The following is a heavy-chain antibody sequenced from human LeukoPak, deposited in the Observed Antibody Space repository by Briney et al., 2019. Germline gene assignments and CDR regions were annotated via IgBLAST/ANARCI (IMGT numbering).Heavy chain of an antibody. D-gene: IGHD6-6*01. CDR3: AKDWAYSTSSFFYYFDF. Sequence: PGGSLRLSCAVSGVNFSSYWMSWVRQAPGKGLEWVANIKQDGSEEYYVDSVKGRFTISTDNAKNSLYLQMNTLRAEDTALYYCAKDWAYSTSSFFYYFDFWGQGTLATVSS. CDR1: GVNFSSYW. J-gene: IGHJ4*02. CDR2: IKQDGSEE. V-gene: IGHV3-7*01.